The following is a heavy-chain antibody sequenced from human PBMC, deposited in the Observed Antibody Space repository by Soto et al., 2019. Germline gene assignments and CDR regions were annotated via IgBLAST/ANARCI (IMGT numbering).Heavy chain of an antibody. Sequence: ASVKVSCKASGYTFTSYGISWVRQAPGQGLEWMGWISAYNGNTNYAQKLQGRVTMTTDTSTSTAYMEPRSLRSDDTAVYYCARDQRYSSRQRVFDYWGQGTLVTVSS. V-gene: IGHV1-18*01. CDR3: ARDQRYSSRQRVFDY. J-gene: IGHJ4*02. CDR1: GYTFTSYG. CDR2: ISAYNGNT. D-gene: IGHD6-13*01.